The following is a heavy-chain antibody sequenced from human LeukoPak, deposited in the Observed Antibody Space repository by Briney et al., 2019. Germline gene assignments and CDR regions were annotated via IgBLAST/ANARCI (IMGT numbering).Heavy chain of an antibody. D-gene: IGHD1-26*01. V-gene: IGHV1-2*02. CDR1: GYTFSVYY. J-gene: IGHJ3*02. CDR2: INPNSGGT. CDR3: AGYSGSYLVLGTFDI. Sequence: ASVTVSFTASGYTFSVYYFHWVRQAPGQGLEWMGWINPNSGGTNYAQKFQGRVTMTRDTSISTAYMELSRLRSDDTAVYYCAGYSGSYLVLGTFDIWGQGTMVTVSS.